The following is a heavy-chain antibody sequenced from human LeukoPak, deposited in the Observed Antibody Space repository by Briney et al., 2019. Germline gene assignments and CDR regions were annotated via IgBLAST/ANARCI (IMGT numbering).Heavy chain of an antibody. CDR2: ISYDGSNK. CDR1: GFTFSGYP. Sequence: PGGSLRLSCAASGFTFSGYPIHWVRQAPGKGLEWVAVISYDGSNKYYADSVKGRFTISRDNSKNTLYLQMNSLRAEDTAVYYCAKDREGSSWTEYYFDYWGQGTLVTVSS. CDR3: AKDREGSSWTEYYFDY. D-gene: IGHD6-13*01. V-gene: IGHV3-30*04. J-gene: IGHJ4*02.